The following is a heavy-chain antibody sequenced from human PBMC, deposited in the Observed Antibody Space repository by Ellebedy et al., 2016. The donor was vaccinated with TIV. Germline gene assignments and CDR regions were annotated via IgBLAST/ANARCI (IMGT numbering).Heavy chain of an antibody. Sequence: GESLKISCEASGFTFSSFWMSWVRQAPGKALEWVANINQEGSDKSYVDSVKGRFTIFRDNAKSSLYLQMNSLRAEDTAVYYCARGGATSSRYWRNWGQGALVTVSS. CDR2: INQEGSDK. CDR3: ARGGATSSRYWRN. J-gene: IGHJ4*02. V-gene: IGHV3-7*01. CDR1: GFTFSSFW. D-gene: IGHD2-2*01.